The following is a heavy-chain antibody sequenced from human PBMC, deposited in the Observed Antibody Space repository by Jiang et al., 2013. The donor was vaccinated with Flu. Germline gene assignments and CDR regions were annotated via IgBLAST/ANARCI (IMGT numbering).Heavy chain of an antibody. D-gene: IGHD1-26*01. CDR3: ARDREDFASHFDY. J-gene: IGHJ4*02. CDR2: SSSGSTI. Sequence: SSSGSTIYYADSVKGRFTISRDNAKNSLYLQMNSLRAEDTAVYYCARDREDFASHFDYWGRGNPGHRLL. V-gene: IGHV3-11*04.